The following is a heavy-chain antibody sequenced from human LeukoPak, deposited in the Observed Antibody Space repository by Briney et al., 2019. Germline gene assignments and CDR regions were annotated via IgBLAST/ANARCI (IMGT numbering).Heavy chain of an antibody. V-gene: IGHV1-69*05. CDR1: GGTFSSYA. D-gene: IGHD7-27*01. CDR2: IIPIFGTA. J-gene: IGHJ4*02. CDR3: AVTWPLGYYYFDY. Sequence: SVKVSCKGSGGTFSSYAISWVRQAPGQGLEWMGRIIPIFGTANYAQKFQGRVTITTDESTSTAYMELSSLRSEDTAVYYCAVTWPLGYYYFDYWGQGTLVTVSS.